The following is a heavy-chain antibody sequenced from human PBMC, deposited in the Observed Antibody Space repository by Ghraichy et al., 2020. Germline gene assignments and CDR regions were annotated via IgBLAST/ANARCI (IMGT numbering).Heavy chain of an antibody. V-gene: IGHV4-39*01. J-gene: IGHJ4*02. Sequence: SETLSLTCTVSGGSISSSSYYWGWIRQPPGKGLEWIGSIYYSGSTYYNPSLKSRVTISVDTSKNQFSLKLSSVTAADTAVYYCARRVQIDYFDYWGQGTLVTVSS. CDR2: IYYSGST. D-gene: IGHD2/OR15-2a*01. CDR1: GGSISSSSYY. CDR3: ARRVQIDYFDY.